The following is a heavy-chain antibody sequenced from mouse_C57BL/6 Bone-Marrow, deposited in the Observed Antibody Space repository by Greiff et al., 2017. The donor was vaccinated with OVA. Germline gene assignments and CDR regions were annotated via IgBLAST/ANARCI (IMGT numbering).Heavy chain of an antibody. CDR3: TILGRGYWYFDV. CDR2: IRNKANNHAT. CDR1: GFTFSDAW. V-gene: IGHV6-6*01. D-gene: IGHD4-1*01. Sequence: EVMLVESGGGLVQPGGSMKLSCAASGFTFSDAWMDWVRQSPEKGLEWVAEIRNKANNHATYYAESVKGRFTISRDDSKSSVYLQMNSLRAEDTGIYYCTILGRGYWYFDVWGTGTTVTVSS. J-gene: IGHJ1*03.